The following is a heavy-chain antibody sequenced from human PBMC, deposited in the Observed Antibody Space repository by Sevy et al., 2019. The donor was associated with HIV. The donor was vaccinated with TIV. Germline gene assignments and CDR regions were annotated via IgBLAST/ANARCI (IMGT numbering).Heavy chain of an antibody. CDR2: IKQDGSEK. J-gene: IGHJ4*02. CDR1: GFTFSSFW. D-gene: IGHD3-22*01. V-gene: IGHV3-7*01. Sequence: GGSLRLSCAASGFTFSSFWMTWVRQAPGKGLEWVANIKQDGSEKYYVDSVKGRFTMSRDNAKNSLYLQMNSLRAEDTAMYYCARAVITNYWGQGTLVTVSS. CDR3: ARAVITNY.